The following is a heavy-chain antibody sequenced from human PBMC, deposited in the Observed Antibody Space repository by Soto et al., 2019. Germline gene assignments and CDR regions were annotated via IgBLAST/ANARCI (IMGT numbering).Heavy chain of an antibody. CDR2: ISSSGSTA. CDR1: GFTFSRFE. Sequence: VGSLGLSCAVSGFTFSRFELHWVRQAPGKGLEWISYISSSGSTAYYASSVEGRFTISRDNANNSVYLQMDSLRAEDTALYYCTRAAWFPYLSFYWGQGALVTVSS. V-gene: IGHV3-48*03. J-gene: IGHJ4*02. D-gene: IGHD3-10*01. CDR3: TRAAWFPYLSFY.